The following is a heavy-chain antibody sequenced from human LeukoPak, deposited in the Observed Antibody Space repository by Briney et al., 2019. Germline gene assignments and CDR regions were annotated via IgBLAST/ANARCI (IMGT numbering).Heavy chain of an antibody. CDR1: GFPFSNYG. Sequence: GGSLRLSCAASGFPFSNYGMHWVRQAPGKGLEWVAVISYDGNNKFYADSVKGRFTISRDNSKNTLYLQMNSLRAEDTAVYYCAKDRDSSGWPHFDYWGQGTLVTVSS. V-gene: IGHV3-30*18. J-gene: IGHJ4*02. D-gene: IGHD6-19*01. CDR3: AKDRDSSGWPHFDY. CDR2: ISYDGNNK.